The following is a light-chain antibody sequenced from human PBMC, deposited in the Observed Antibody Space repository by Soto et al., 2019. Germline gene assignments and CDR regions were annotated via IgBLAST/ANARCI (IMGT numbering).Light chain of an antibody. CDR3: QQYYNWPPWT. CDR2: GAS. CDR1: QNIGTN. Sequence: EILMTQSPATLSVSPGERAILSCRGSQNIGTNVVWYQQKPGQAPRLLLYGASTRATGVPARFSGSGSGTDFTLTVSSLQSEDFAVYYCQQYYNWPPWTFGLGTKV. V-gene: IGKV3-15*01. J-gene: IGKJ1*01.